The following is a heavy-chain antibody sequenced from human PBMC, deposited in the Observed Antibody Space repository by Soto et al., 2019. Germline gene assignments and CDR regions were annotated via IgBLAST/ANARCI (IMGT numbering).Heavy chain of an antibody. CDR2: ISSNGGST. J-gene: IGHJ3*02. D-gene: IGHD4-17*01. V-gene: IGHV3-64D*06. CDR1: GFTFSSYA. Sequence: GGSLRLSCSASGFTFSSYAMHWVRQAPGKGLEYVSAISSNGGSTYYADSVKGRFTISRDNSKNTLYLQMSSLRAEGTAVYYCVKDTRRPFMTTGVIGAFDIWGQGTMVTVSS. CDR3: VKDTRRPFMTTGVIGAFDI.